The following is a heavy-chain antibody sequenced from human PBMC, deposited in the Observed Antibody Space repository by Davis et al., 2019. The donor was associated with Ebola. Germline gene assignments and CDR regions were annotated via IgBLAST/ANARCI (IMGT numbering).Heavy chain of an antibody. CDR1: GGTFSSYA. V-gene: IGHV1-69*13. D-gene: IGHD3-3*01. J-gene: IGHJ5*02. CDR3: ARDALAYDFWSGPFDP. Sequence: SVKVSCKASGGTFSSYAISWVRQAPGQGLEWMGGIIPIFGTANYAQKFQGRVTITADESTSTAYMELSSLRSEDTAVYYCARDALAYDFWSGPFDPWGQGTLVTVSS. CDR2: IIPIFGTA.